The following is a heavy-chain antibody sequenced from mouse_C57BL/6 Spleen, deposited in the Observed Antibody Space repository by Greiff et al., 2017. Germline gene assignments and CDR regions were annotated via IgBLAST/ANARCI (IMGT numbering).Heavy chain of an antibody. D-gene: IGHD4-1*01. Sequence: QVQLKQPGAELVMPGASVKLSCKASGYTFTSYWMHWVKQRPGQGLEWIGEIDPSDSYTNYNQKFKGKSTLTVDKSSSTAYMQLSSLTSEDSAVYYCARPSLPGAWFAYWGQGTLVTVSA. V-gene: IGHV1-69*01. CDR3: ARPSLPGAWFAY. CDR2: IDPSDSYT. CDR1: GYTFTSYW. J-gene: IGHJ3*01.